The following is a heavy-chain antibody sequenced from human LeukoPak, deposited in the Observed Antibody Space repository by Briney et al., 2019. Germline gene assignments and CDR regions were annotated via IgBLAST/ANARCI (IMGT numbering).Heavy chain of an antibody. J-gene: IGHJ4*02. D-gene: IGHD1-26*01. CDR1: GFTFTSYA. CDR3: ARGVGPTRVLDY. CDR2: ISSAGHNT. Sequence: PGGSLRLSCAASGFTFTSYAFYWVRQAPGKGLEFVSGISSAGHNTIYSNSVEGRFIISGDDSKNTVYLQVGSLRIEDTAVYYCARGVGPTRVLDYWGQGTLVTVSS. V-gene: IGHV3-64*01.